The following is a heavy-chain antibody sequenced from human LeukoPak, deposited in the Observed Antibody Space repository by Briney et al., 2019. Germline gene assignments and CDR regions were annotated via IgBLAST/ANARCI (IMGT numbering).Heavy chain of an antibody. CDR3: AKDRDYGDYYYYGMDV. V-gene: IGHV3-23*01. CDR1: GFTFSSYA. J-gene: IGHJ6*04. CDR2: ISGSGGST. Sequence: PGRSLRLSCAASGFTFSSYAMSWVRQAPGRGLEWVSAISGSGGSTYYADSVKGRFTISRDNSKNTLYLQMNSLRAEDTAVYYCAKDRDYGDYYYYGMDVWGKGTTVTVSS. D-gene: IGHD4-17*01.